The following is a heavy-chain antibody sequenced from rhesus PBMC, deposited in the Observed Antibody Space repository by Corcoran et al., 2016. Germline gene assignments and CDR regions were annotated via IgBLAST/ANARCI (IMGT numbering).Heavy chain of an antibody. CDR3: VRHPEHANFEYRFPV. D-gene: IGHD4-35*01. CDR1: GYSISSGYG. Sequence: QVQLQESGPGLVKPSETLSLTCSVSGYSISSGYGWRWIRQPAGKGRVWIGYIGGSTGDTNNNPSLTSRVTISKDTSKNQVSLKLSSVVAADTAVYYCVRHPEHANFEYRFPVWGAGVLVTVSS. J-gene: IGHJ5-1*01. CDR2: IGGSTGDT. V-gene: IGHV4-127*01.